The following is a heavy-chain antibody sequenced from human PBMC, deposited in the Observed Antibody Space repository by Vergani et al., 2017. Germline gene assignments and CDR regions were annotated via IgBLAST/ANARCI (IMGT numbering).Heavy chain of an antibody. D-gene: IGHD3-9*01. Sequence: QLQLQESGPGLVKPSETLSLTCTVSGGSISSHFYYWGWIRQSPGKGLEWIGSISSSGSTYNNPSLQSRVSMSIDTSKNQFSLEVTSVTAADTAIYFCARTESFILRYFHWALWGQGTLVTVSS. CDR2: ISSSGST. CDR1: GGSISSHFYY. CDR3: ARTESFILRYFHWAL. V-gene: IGHV4-39*01. J-gene: IGHJ4*02.